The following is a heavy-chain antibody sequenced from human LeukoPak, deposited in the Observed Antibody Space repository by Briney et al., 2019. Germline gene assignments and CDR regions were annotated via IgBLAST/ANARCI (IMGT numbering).Heavy chain of an antibody. CDR1: GFTFSSYG. V-gene: IGHV3-33*01. J-gene: IGHJ6*02. Sequence: SGGSLRLSCAASGFTFSSYGMHWVRQAPGKGLEWVAVIWYDGSNKYYADSVKGRFTISRDNSKNTLYLQMNNLRAEDTAVYYCARGRNRGYYYYGMDVWGQGTTVTVSS. D-gene: IGHD1-14*01. CDR2: IWYDGSNK. CDR3: ARGRNRGYYYYGMDV.